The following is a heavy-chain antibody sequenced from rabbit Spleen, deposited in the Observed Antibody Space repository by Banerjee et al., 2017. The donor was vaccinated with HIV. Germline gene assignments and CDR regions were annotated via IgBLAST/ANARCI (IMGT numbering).Heavy chain of an antibody. J-gene: IGHJ4*01. CDR1: GVSFSDKDV. CDR3: VRNSGWGVSYFTL. Sequence: EQLEESGGGLVKPEGSLTLTCKASGVSFSDKDVMCWVRQAPGKGLEWIACINTVTGKTVYASWAKGRFIMSRTSSTTVTLQMTSLTAADTATYFCVRNSGWGVSYFTLWGQGTLVTVS. D-gene: IGHD4-1*01. V-gene: IGHV1S45*01. CDR2: INTVTGKT.